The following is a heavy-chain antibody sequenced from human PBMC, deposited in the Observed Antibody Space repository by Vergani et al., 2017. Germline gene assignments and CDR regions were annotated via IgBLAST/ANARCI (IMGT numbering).Heavy chain of an antibody. D-gene: IGHD6-13*01. CDR2: ISSSSSYI. J-gene: IGHJ3*02. CDR3: ARRAAAGTGAFDI. CDR1: GFTFSSYS. V-gene: IGHV3-21*01. Sequence: EVQLVESGEGLVKPGGSLRLSCAASGFTFSSYSMNWVRQAPGKGLEWVSSISSSSSYIYYADSVKGRFTISRDNAKNSLYLQMNSLRAEDTAVYYCARRAAAGTGAFDIWGQGTMVTVSS.